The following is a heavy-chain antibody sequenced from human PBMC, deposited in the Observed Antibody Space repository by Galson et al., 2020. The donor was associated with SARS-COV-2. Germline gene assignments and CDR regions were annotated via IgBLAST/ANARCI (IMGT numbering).Heavy chain of an antibody. D-gene: IGHD3-22*01. CDR2: IYYTGIT. CDR1: GGSISRYF. V-gene: IGHV4-59*08. Sequence: SETLSLTCTVSGGSISRYFWSWIRQSPGKGLEWIGDIYYTGITNYNPSLEGRVTISIDTSKYQFSLKLTSVTAADTAVYYCACVTNYYDHRSYPKRWVDRWGQGTQVTVSA. CDR3: ACVTNYYDHRSYPKRWVDR. J-gene: IGHJ4*02.